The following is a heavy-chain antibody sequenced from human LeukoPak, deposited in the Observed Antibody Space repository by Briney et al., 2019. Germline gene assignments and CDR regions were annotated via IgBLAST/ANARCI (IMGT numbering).Heavy chain of an antibody. D-gene: IGHD6-19*01. CDR1: GGSVSSGTYY. J-gene: IGHJ4*02. CDR3: ARGGGSSGWPYFGY. CDR2: IYYSGST. Sequence: SETLSLTCTVSGGSVSSGTYYWSWIRQPPGKGLGWIGYIYYSGSTNYNPSLKSRVTISMDTSKNQFSLKLSSVTAADTAVYYCARGGGSSGWPYFGYWGQGTLVTVSS. V-gene: IGHV4-61*01.